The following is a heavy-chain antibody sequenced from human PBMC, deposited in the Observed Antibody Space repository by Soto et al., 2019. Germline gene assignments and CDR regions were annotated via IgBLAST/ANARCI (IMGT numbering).Heavy chain of an antibody. CDR1: GFTFTSYG. CDR2: ISSTSNYI. D-gene: IGHD2-15*01. V-gene: IGHV3-21*01. Sequence: GGSQRLSCEASGFTFTSYGMDWVRQAPGKGLEWVSSISSTSNYIYHVDSVKGRFTISRDNAKKSLYLQMNSLRAEDTAVYYCAKENSDRAFDIWGQGTMVTVSS. J-gene: IGHJ3*02. CDR3: AKENSDRAFDI.